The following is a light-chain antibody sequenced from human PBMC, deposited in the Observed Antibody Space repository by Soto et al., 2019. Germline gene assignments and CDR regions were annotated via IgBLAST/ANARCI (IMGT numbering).Light chain of an antibody. CDR2: DAS. V-gene: IGKV3-11*01. J-gene: IGKJ3*01. CDR1: QSVSSY. Sequence: EIVLTQSPATLSLSPGERATLSCRASQSVSSYLAWYQQKPGQAPRLLIYDASNRATGIPARFSGSGSGTDFTLTISSLXPEDFAVYYCQQRSNWPPFTFGPGTKVDTK. CDR3: QQRSNWPPFT.